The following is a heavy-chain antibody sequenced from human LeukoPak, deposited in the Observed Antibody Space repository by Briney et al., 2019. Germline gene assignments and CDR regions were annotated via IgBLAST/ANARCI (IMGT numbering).Heavy chain of an antibody. CDR2: IRQNGYEK. D-gene: IGHD3-16*01. V-gene: IGHV3-7*01. J-gene: IGHJ5*02. CDR1: GFTLNRHW. CDR3: ARLLGESTIYDL. Sequence: GGSLRLSCAASGFTLNRHWMSWVRQAAGKGLEWVASIRQNGYEKYYVDSVKGRFIISRDNAEKSVSLEMNSLRDEDTAMYYCARLLGESTIYDLWGQGTLVTVSS.